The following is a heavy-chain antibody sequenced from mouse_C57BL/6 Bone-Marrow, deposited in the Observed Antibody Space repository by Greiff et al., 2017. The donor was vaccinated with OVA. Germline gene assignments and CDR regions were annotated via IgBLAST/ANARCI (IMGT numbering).Heavy chain of an antibody. CDR3: ANDGYAV. D-gene: IGHD2-3*01. V-gene: IGHV1-54*01. CDR1: GYAFTNYL. Sequence: VQLQQSGAELVRPGTSVKVSCKASGYAFTNYLIEWVKQRPGQGLEWIGVINPGSGGTNSNEKFKGKATLTADKSSSTAYMQLSSRTSEDYAGYYCANDGYAVWGQGTLVTVSA. CDR2: INPGSGGT. J-gene: IGHJ3*01.